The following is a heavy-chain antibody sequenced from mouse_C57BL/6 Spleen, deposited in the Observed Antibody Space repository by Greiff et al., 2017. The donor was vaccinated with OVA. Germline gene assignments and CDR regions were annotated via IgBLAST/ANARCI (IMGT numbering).Heavy chain of an antibody. CDR2: IHYDGSST. CDR1: LFPFSASY. D-gene: IGHD1-1*01. V-gene: IGHV5-16*01. Sequence: EVQLVESEGGLVQPGSSIPLSFTSSLFPFSASYMAWVRQVPEKGLEWVANIHYDGSSTYYLDSLKSRFIISRDNAKNILYLQMSSLKSEDTATYYCARYYGSYWYFDVWGTGTTVTVSS. J-gene: IGHJ1*03. CDR3: ARYYGSYWYFDV.